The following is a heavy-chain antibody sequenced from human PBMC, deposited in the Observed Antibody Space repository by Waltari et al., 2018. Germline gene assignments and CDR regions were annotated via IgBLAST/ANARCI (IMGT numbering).Heavy chain of an antibody. CDR1: GGSISSSSYY. Sequence: QLQLQESGPGLVKPSETLSLTCPVSGGSISSSSYYWGWIRQPPGKGLEWIGSIYYSGSTYYNPSLKSRVTISVDTSKNQFSLKLTSVTAADTAVYYCAREVGTTMDWGQGTLVTVSS. CDR3: AREVGTTMD. D-gene: IGHD1-26*01. V-gene: IGHV4-39*07. J-gene: IGHJ4*02. CDR2: IYYSGST.